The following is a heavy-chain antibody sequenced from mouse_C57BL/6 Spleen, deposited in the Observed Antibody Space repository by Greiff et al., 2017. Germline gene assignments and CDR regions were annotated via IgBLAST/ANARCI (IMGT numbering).Heavy chain of an antibody. CDR3: AGLRQGNYFDY. CDR1: GYAFSSSW. Sequence: QVQLKESGPELVKPGASVKISCKASGYAFSSSWMNWVKQRPGKGLEWIGRIYPGDGDTNYNGKFKGKATLTADKSSSTAYMQLSSLTSEDSAVYFCAGLRQGNYFDYWGQGTTLTVSS. CDR2: IYPGDGDT. J-gene: IGHJ2*01. V-gene: IGHV1-82*01. D-gene: IGHD2-12*01.